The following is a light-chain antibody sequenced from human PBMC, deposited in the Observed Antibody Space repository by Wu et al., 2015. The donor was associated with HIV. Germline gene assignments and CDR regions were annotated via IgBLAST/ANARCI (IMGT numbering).Light chain of an antibody. V-gene: IGKV1-9*01. CDR1: QGISSH. Sequence: DIQLTQSPSFLSASVGDRVTITCRASQGISSHLAWYQQKPGKAPILLISTASTLQSGVPLRFSGSGSGTEFTLTISSLQPEDFGTYYCQQLNGYPLTFGGGTKVEIK. CDR2: TAS. CDR3: QQLNGYPLT. J-gene: IGKJ4*01.